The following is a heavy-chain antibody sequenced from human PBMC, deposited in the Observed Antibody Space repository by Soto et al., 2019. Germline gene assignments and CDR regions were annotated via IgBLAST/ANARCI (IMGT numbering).Heavy chain of an antibody. CDR1: VDSVSSNSAA. CDR2: TYYSSKWSN. D-gene: IGHD3-10*01. V-gene: IGHV6-1*01. J-gene: IGHJ4*02. Sequence: QVQLQQSGPGLVKPSQTLSLPCAISVDSVSSNSAAWNWIRQSPSRGLEWLGRTYYSSKWSNDHGISVKSRIAITPDTSKNHFSLQLNAVTPDDTAVYYCARTLLGHGVNYIAFWGQGTLVTVSS. CDR3: ARTLLGHGVNYIAF.